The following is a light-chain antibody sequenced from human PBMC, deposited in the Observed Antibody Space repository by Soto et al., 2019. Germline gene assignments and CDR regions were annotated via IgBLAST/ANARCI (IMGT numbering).Light chain of an antibody. V-gene: IGKV3-15*01. CDR3: QQYNIWPPIT. Sequence: EIVMTQSPATLSLSPWEIATLSFMASQSVSSNLAWYQQKPGQAPRLLIYGAYTRAAGVPARFSGSGSGTEFTLTITSLQSEHIALYYCQQYNIWPPITFGQGTRLEI. J-gene: IGKJ5*01. CDR2: GAY. CDR1: QSVSSN.